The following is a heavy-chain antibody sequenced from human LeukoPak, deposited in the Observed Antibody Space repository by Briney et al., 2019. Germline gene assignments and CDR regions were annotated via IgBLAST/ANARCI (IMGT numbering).Heavy chain of an antibody. D-gene: IGHD3-10*01. J-gene: IGHJ4*02. Sequence: GSSVKVTCKASGGTFSSYAISWVRQALGQGLEWMGRIIPIFGTANYAQKFQGRVTITTDESTSTAYMELSSLRSEDTAVYYCARDGELLWSLDYWGQGTLVTVSS. V-gene: IGHV1-69*05. CDR1: GGTFSSYA. CDR2: IIPIFGTA. CDR3: ARDGELLWSLDY.